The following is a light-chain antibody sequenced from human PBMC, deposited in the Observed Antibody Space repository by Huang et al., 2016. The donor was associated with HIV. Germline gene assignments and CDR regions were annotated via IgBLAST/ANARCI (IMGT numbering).Light chain of an antibody. Sequence: EIVLTQSPGTLSLSPGERATLSCRASQTVSNNFLAWYQQKPGQAPGLLIYGASSRATGIPDRFSGSASGTDYTLTITRLEPEDFGVYYCQLFSTSPPMYTFGGGTKLET. V-gene: IGKV3-20*01. CDR2: GAS. CDR1: QTVSNNF. J-gene: IGKJ2*01. CDR3: QLFSTSPPMYT.